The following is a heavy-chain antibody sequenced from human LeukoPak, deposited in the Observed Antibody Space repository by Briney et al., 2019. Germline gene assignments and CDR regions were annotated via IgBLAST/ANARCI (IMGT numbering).Heavy chain of an antibody. Sequence: PGGSLRLSCAASGFTFSSYGMSWVRQAPGKGLEWVSTISGSGGSTYYADSVKGRFTISRDNSKNTLYLQVNGLRAEDTAVYYCAKAHTTMAYYYFYMDVWGKGTTVTVSS. V-gene: IGHV3-23*01. CDR2: ISGSGGST. CDR3: AKAHTTMAYYYFYMDV. D-gene: IGHD5-18*01. CDR1: GFTFSSYG. J-gene: IGHJ6*03.